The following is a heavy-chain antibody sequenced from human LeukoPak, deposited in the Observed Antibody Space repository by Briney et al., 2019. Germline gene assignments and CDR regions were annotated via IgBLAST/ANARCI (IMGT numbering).Heavy chain of an antibody. CDR3: ARAGGVKTAALDLDY. Sequence: SETLSLTCTVSGGSISSYYWSWIRQPPGKGLEWIGYIYYSGSTNYNPSLKSRVTISRDTSKNQFSLKLTSVTTADTAVYYCARAGGVKTAALDLDYWGQGTLVTVSS. V-gene: IGHV4-59*01. CDR2: IYYSGST. J-gene: IGHJ4*02. D-gene: IGHD6-25*01. CDR1: GGSISSYY.